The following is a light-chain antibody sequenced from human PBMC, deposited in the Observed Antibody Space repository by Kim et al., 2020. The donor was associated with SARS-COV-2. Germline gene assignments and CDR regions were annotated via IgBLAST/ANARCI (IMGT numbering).Light chain of an antibody. CDR3: LQDHTYPYT. Sequence: SASVGDRVTITCRASQDIRDELGWFQQKPGKAPKLLMYAASNLQSGVPSRFSGSGSGTDFTLTINSPQPEDSATYYCLQDHTYPYTFGQGTKLEIK. CDR1: QDIRDE. J-gene: IGKJ2*01. V-gene: IGKV1-6*01. CDR2: AAS.